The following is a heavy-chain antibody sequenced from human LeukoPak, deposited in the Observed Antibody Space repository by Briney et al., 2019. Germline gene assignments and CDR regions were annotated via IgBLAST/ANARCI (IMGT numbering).Heavy chain of an antibody. CDR2: INYSGST. J-gene: IGHJ4*02. CDR1: GDSISIYY. D-gene: IGHD2-15*01. Sequence: SETLSLTCTVSGDSISIYYWSWIRQPPGKGLEWIGFINYSGSTTYNPSLKSRVTISVDTSKNQFSLKLNSVTAADTAVYYCARTYCSGGSCHFDYWGQGTLVTVSS. V-gene: IGHV4-59*01. CDR3: ARTYCSGGSCHFDY.